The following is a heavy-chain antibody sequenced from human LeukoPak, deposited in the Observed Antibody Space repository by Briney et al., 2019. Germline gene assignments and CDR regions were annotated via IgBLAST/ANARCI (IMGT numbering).Heavy chain of an antibody. V-gene: IGHV1-18*01. CDR2: ISAYNGNT. Sequence: ASVKVSCKASGYTFTSYGISWVRQAPGQGLEWMGWISAYNGNTNYVQKLQGRVTMTTDTSTSTAYMELRSLRSDDTAVYYCARELRITMVRGVIIKGRSFDYWGQGTLVTVSS. CDR3: ARELRITMVRGVIIKGRSFDY. CDR1: GYTFTSYG. D-gene: IGHD3-10*01. J-gene: IGHJ4*02.